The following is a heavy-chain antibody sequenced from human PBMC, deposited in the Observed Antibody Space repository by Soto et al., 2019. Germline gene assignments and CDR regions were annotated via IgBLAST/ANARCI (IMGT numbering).Heavy chain of an antibody. Sequence: PVGSLRLSCAASGFTFSSYGMHWVRQAPGKGLEWVAVISYDGSNKYYADSVKGRFTISRDNSKNTLYLQMNSLRAEDTAVYYCAKDRTSGVGAYPKAWMDVWGQGTTVTVSS. D-gene: IGHD1-26*01. CDR1: GFTFSSYG. CDR3: AKDRTSGVGAYPKAWMDV. V-gene: IGHV3-30*18. J-gene: IGHJ6*02. CDR2: ISYDGSNK.